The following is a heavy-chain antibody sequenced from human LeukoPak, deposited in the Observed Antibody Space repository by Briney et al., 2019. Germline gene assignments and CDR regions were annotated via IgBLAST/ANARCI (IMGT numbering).Heavy chain of an antibody. D-gene: IGHD3-22*01. Sequence: SETLSLTCTVSGGSISSSSYYWGWIRQPPGKGLEWIGYIYYSGSTNYNPSLKSRVTISVDTSKNQFSLKLSSVTAADTAVYYCARAMFQWGYYDSSGYNFDYWGQGTLVTVSS. J-gene: IGHJ4*02. CDR3: ARAMFQWGYYDSSGYNFDY. CDR2: IYYSGST. V-gene: IGHV4-61*05. CDR1: GGSISSSSYY.